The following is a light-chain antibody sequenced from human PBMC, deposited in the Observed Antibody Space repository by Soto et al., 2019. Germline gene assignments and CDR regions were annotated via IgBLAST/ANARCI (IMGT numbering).Light chain of an antibody. CDR3: SSYTTTSNYV. CDR1: ISDVGSYDL. J-gene: IGLJ1*01. V-gene: IGLV2-14*02. CDR2: QVS. Sequence: QSVLTQPASVSGSPGQSITISCTGSISDVGSYDLVSWYQQHPGKAPKLMIYQVSRRPSGVSNRFFGSKSGNTASLAISGLQPEDEADHYCSSYTTTSNYVFGTGTKVTVL.